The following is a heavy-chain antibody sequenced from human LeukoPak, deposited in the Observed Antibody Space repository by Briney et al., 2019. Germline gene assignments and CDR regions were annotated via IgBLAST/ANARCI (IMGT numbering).Heavy chain of an antibody. D-gene: IGHD3-10*01. J-gene: IGHJ4*02. CDR2: IYYSGGT. CDR3: ARAPLLWFGEYYFDY. Sequence: SETLSLTCTVSGGSISSYYWSWIRQPPGKGLEWIGYIYYSGGTNYNPSLKSRVTISVDTSKNQFSLKLSSVTAADTAVYYCARAPLLWFGEYYFDYWGQGTLVTVSS. V-gene: IGHV4-59*08. CDR1: GGSISSYY.